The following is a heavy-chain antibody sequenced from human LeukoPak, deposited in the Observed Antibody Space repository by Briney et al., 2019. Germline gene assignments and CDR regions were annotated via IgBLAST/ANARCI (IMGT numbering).Heavy chain of an antibody. D-gene: IGHD6-19*01. CDR2: VSGNGGIT. J-gene: IGHJ1*01. CDR3: ARDRGWGGAEYFQH. V-gene: IGHV3-23*01. CDR1: GFTFSSYA. Sequence: GGSLRLSCAASGFTFSSYAMSWVRQAPGKGLEWVSTVSGNGGITYYADSMKGRFTISRDNSKNTLFLQMNSLRGEDTAVYYCARDRGWGGAEYFQHWGQGTLVTVSS.